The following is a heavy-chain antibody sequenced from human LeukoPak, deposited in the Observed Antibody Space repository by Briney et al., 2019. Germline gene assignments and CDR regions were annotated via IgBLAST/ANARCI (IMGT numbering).Heavy chain of an antibody. CDR1: GFTFSRYW. D-gene: IGHD2-2*01. Sequence: GGSLRLSCAASGFTFSRYWMNWVRQAPGKGLEWVANIRQDGSEKYYVDSVKGRFIISRDNARNSLYLQMNSLRAEDTAVYYCARDMAQYQLSPWYFDYWGQGTLVTVSS. CDR2: IRQDGSEK. CDR3: ARDMAQYQLSPWYFDY. J-gene: IGHJ4*02. V-gene: IGHV3-7*01.